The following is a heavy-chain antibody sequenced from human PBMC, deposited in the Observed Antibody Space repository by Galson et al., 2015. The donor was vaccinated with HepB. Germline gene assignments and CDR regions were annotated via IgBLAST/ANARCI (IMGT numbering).Heavy chain of an antibody. D-gene: IGHD3-22*01. J-gene: IGHJ4*02. Sequence: SLRLSCAASGFTFSNAWMSWVRQAPGKGLEWVGRIKSKTDGGTTDYAAPVKGRFTISRDDSKNTLYLQMNSLKTEDTAVYYCTTDADYYDSHFDYWGQGTLVTVSS. CDR2: IKSKTDGGTT. CDR3: TTDADYYDSHFDY. V-gene: IGHV3-15*01. CDR1: GFTFSNAW.